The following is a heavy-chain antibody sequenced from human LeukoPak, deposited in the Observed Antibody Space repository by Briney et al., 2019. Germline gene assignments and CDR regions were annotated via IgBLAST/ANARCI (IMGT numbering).Heavy chain of an antibody. CDR2: INPNSGGT. Sequence: WASVKVSCKASGYTFIGYYMHWVRQAPGQGLEWMGWINPNSGGTNYAQKFQGRVTMTRDTSISTAYMELSRLRSDDTAVYYCARSRMVRGVNDAFDIWGQGTMVTVSS. CDR1: GYTFIGYY. V-gene: IGHV1-2*02. D-gene: IGHD3-10*01. CDR3: ARSRMVRGVNDAFDI. J-gene: IGHJ3*02.